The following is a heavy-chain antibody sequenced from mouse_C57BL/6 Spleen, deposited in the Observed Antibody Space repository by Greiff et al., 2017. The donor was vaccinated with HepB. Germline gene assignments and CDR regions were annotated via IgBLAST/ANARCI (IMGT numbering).Heavy chain of an antibody. CDR1: GFTFSDYG. Sequence: EVKLMESGGGLVKPGGSLKLSCAASGFTFSDYGMHWVRQAPEKGLEWVAYISSGSSTIYYADTVKGRVTISRDNAKNTLFMQMTSLRSEDTAMYYCARPGNYVDYAMDYWGQGTSVTVSS. V-gene: IGHV5-17*01. CDR2: ISSGSSTI. CDR3: ARPGNYVDYAMDY. J-gene: IGHJ4*01. D-gene: IGHD2-1*01.